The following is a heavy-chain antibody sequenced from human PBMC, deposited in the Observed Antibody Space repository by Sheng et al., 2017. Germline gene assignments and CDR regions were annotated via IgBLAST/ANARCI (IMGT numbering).Heavy chain of an antibody. CDR3: ARDLRRVGATYGAFDI. CDR2: ISSSGSTI. CDR1: GFTFSSYE. J-gene: IGHJ3*02. D-gene: IGHD1-26*01. Sequence: EVQLVESGGGLVQPGGSLRLSCAASGFTFSSYEMNWVRQAPGKGLEWVSYISSSGSTIYYADSVKGRFTISRDNAKNSLYLQMNSLRAEDTAVYYCARDLRRVGATYGAFDIWGQGTMVTVSS. V-gene: IGHV3-48*03.